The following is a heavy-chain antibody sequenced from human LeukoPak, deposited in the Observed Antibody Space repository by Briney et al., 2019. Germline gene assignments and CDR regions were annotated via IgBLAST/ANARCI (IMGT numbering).Heavy chain of an antibody. CDR3: AIMHGYYDGSGYWVQ. CDR2: ITPNADRA. CDR1: GFTFGSYG. D-gene: IGHD3-22*01. Sequence: GGSLRPSCAASGFTFGSYGMSWVRQAPGKGLEWVSFITPNADRASYADSVKGRFTISRDNPKNTLYMQMNSLRDEDTAVYYCAIMHGYYDGSGYWVQWGQGTLVTVSS. V-gene: IGHV3-23*01. J-gene: IGHJ1*01.